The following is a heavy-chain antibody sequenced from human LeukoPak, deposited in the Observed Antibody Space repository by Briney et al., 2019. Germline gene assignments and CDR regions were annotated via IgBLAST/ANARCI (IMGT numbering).Heavy chain of an antibody. Sequence: SETLSLTCTVSGYSISSGYYWGWIRQPPGKGLEWIGSIYHSGSTYYNPSLKSRVTISVDTSKKQFSLKLSSVTAADTAVCYCARDSSWFYFDYWGQGTLVTVSS. CDR2: IYHSGST. CDR1: GYSISSGYY. V-gene: IGHV4-38-2*02. D-gene: IGHD3-10*01. CDR3: ARDSSWFYFDY. J-gene: IGHJ4*02.